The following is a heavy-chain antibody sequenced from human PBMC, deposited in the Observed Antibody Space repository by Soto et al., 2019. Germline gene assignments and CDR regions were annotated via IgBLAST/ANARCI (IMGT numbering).Heavy chain of an antibody. D-gene: IGHD3-10*01. V-gene: IGHV3-33*01. CDR2: IWYDGSNK. Sequence: GGSLRLSCAASGFTFSSYGMHWVRQAPGKGLEWVAVIWYDGSNKYYADSVKGRFTISRDNSKNTLYLQMNSLRAEDTAVYYCARASMVRPYYMDVWGKGTTVTVSS. J-gene: IGHJ6*03. CDR1: GFTFSSYG. CDR3: ARASMVRPYYMDV.